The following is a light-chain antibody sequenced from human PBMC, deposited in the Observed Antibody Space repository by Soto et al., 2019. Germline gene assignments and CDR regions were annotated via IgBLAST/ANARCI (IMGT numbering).Light chain of an antibody. CDR1: QSVSSN. J-gene: IGKJ1*01. Sequence: EIVMTQSPATLSVSPGERATLSGRASQSVSSNLAWYQQKPGQAPRLLIYDASTRATGIPARFSGSGSGTEFTLTFSSLQSEDFAVYYCLQYNDWPRTFGQGTKVEIK. V-gene: IGKV3-15*01. CDR2: DAS. CDR3: LQYNDWPRT.